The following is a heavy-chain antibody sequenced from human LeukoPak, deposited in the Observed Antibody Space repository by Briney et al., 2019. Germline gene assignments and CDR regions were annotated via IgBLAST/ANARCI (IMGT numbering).Heavy chain of an antibody. CDR3: ATNVPPGTQLPFDY. CDR2: IVPIFGPT. V-gene: IGHV1-69*05. Sequence: SVKVSCKASGGTFTSYTVNWVRPAPRQGLEWMGGIVPIFGPTRYAQKFLGRVTITMGESTSTAYMELSSLRSEDTAVYYCATNVPPGTQLPFDYWGQGTLVTVSS. CDR1: GGTFTSYT. J-gene: IGHJ4*02. D-gene: IGHD1-1*01.